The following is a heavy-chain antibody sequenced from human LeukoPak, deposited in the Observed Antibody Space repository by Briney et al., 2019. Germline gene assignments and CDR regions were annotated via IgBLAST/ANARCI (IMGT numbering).Heavy chain of an antibody. CDR1: GGSISSYY. D-gene: IGHD2-2*01. Sequence: SETLSLTCTVSGGSISSYYWSWIRQPPGKGLEWIGYIYYSGSTNYNPSLKSRVTISVDTSKNQFSLKLSSVTAADTAVYYCARDPVREFIPAAQYGMDVWGQGTTVTVSS. CDR3: ARDPVREFIPAAQYGMDV. CDR2: IYYSGST. V-gene: IGHV4-59*12. J-gene: IGHJ6*02.